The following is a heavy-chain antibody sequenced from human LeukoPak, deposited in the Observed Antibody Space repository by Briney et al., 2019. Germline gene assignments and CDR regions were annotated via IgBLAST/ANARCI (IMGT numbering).Heavy chain of an antibody. CDR1: GYTFTSYY. CDR3: AWVAGVGDGFDY. D-gene: IGHD5-24*01. CDR2: INPSGGST. V-gene: IGHV1-46*01. J-gene: IGHJ4*02. Sequence: GASVRVSCKASGYTFTSYYMHWVRQAPGQGLEWMGIINPSGGSTSYAQKFQGRVTMTRDTSTSTVYMELSSLRSEDTAVYYCAWVAGVGDGFDYWGQGTLVTVSS.